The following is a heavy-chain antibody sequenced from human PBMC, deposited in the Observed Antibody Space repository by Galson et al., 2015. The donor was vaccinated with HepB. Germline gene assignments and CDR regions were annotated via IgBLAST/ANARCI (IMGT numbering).Heavy chain of an antibody. Sequence: SLRLSCAASGFTFSSYWMSWVRQAPGKGLEWVANIKQDGSEKYYVDSVKGRFTISRDNAKNSLYLQMNSLRAEDTAVYYCARESPSSGWLDYYYYYGMDVWGQGTTVTVSS. D-gene: IGHD6-19*01. CDR2: IKQDGSEK. V-gene: IGHV3-7*03. CDR1: GFTFSSYW. J-gene: IGHJ6*02. CDR3: ARESPSSGWLDYYYYYGMDV.